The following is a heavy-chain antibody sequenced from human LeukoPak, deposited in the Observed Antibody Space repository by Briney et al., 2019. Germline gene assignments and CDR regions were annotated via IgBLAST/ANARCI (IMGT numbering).Heavy chain of an antibody. V-gene: IGHV4-39*01. CDR2: IYDSGST. CDR3: ARGLADDNWFDP. Sequence: SETLSLTCTVSGGSISSSNYYWGWIRQPPGKGLEWIGSIYDSGSTYYNSSLKSRVTISVDTSKNQFSLKLSSVTAADTAVYYCARGLADDNWFDPWGQGTLVTVSS. CDR1: GGSISSSNYY. J-gene: IGHJ5*02.